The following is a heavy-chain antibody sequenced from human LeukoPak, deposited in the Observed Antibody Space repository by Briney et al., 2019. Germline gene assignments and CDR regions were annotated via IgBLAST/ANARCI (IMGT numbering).Heavy chain of an antibody. CDR1: GGSISSGDYY. V-gene: IGHV4-30-4*01. J-gene: IGHJ4*02. CDR3: ARDRSGYFDY. Sequence: SETLSLTCTVSGGSISSGDYYWSWIRQPPGKGLEWIGYIYYSGSTYYNPSLKSRVTILVDTSKNQFSLKLSSVTAADTAVYYCARDRSGYFDYWGQGTLVTVSS. CDR2: IYYSGST. D-gene: IGHD3-22*01.